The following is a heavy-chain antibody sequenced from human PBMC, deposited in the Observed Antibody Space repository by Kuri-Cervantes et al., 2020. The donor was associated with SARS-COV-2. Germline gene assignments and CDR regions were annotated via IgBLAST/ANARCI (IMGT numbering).Heavy chain of an antibody. CDR2: IKQDGSEK. CDR3: AKDPSIYCSSTSCYFRYFDY. CDR1: GFTFSSYW. D-gene: IGHD2-2*01. V-gene: IGHV3-7*01. J-gene: IGHJ4*02. Sequence: GGSLRLSCAASGFTFSSYWMSWVRQAPGKGLEWVANIKQDGSEKYYVDSVKGRFTISRDNAKNSLYLQMNSLRAEDTAVYYCAKDPSIYCSSTSCYFRYFDYWGQGTLVTVSS.